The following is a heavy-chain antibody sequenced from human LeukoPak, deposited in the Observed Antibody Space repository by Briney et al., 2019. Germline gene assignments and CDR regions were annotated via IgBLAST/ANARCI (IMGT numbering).Heavy chain of an antibody. J-gene: IGHJ3*02. CDR3: ARYDSSGYFHDAFDI. CDR1: GFTFSSYW. Sequence: GGSLRLSCAASGFTFSSYWMSWVRQAPGKGLEWVANIKQDGSEKYYVDSVKGRFTISRDNAKNSLYLQMNSLRAEDTAVYYCARYDSSGYFHDAFDIWGQGTMVTASS. V-gene: IGHV3-7*01. D-gene: IGHD3-22*01. CDR2: IKQDGSEK.